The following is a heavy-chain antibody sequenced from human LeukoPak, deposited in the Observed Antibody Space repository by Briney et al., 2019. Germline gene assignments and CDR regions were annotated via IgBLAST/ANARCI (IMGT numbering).Heavy chain of an antibody. V-gene: IGHV7-4-1*02. J-gene: IGHJ4*02. D-gene: IGHD4-23*01. CDR3: VSATVVKRLDY. CDR1: GYTFTSYD. CDR2: INTNTGNP. Sequence: ASVKVSCKASGYTFTSYDINWVRQAPGQGLEWMGWINTNTGNPTYAQGFTGRFVFSLDTSVSTAYLQISSLKAEDTAVYYCVSATVVKRLDYWGQGTLVTVSS.